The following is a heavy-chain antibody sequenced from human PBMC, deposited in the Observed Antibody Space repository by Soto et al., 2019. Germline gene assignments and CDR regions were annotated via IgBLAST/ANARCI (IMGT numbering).Heavy chain of an antibody. V-gene: IGHV4-59*01. CDR3: ARNSEYSSSTDY. Sequence: SETLSLTCAVSGGSISSYYWSWIRQPPGKGLEWIGYISASGSTNYNPSLKSRVTISVDTSTNEFSLELRSMTAADTAVYCCARNSEYSSSTDYWGQGTLVTVSS. CDR1: GGSISSYY. D-gene: IGHD6-6*01. J-gene: IGHJ4*02. CDR2: ISASGST.